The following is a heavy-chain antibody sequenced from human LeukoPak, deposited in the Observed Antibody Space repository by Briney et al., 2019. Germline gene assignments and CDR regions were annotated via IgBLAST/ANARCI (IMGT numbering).Heavy chain of an antibody. J-gene: IGHJ6*02. Sequence: GGSLRLSCAASGFTFSSYGMHWVRQAPGKGLEWVAVILSDGSKEFYTDSVKGRFTISRDNSKNTLYLQMNSLRAEDTAVYYCARDVDTAMVDYYGMDVWGQGTTVTVSS. CDR3: ARDVDTAMVDYYGMDV. D-gene: IGHD5-18*01. V-gene: IGHV3-33*01. CDR2: ILSDGSKE. CDR1: GFTFSSYG.